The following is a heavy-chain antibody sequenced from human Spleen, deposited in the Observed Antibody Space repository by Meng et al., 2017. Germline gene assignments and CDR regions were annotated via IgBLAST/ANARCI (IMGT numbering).Heavy chain of an antibody. V-gene: IGHV4-34*01. Sequence: VPLQRGGLGLLKPSESLSLTCVGAGGSFSDYYWGWIRQPPGKGLEWIGEINHSGSTNYNPSLESRATISVDTSQNNLSLKLSSVTAADSAVYYCARGPTTMAHDFDYWGQGTLVTVSS. CDR1: GGSFSDYY. J-gene: IGHJ4*02. CDR2: INHSGST. D-gene: IGHD4-11*01. CDR3: ARGPTTMAHDFDY.